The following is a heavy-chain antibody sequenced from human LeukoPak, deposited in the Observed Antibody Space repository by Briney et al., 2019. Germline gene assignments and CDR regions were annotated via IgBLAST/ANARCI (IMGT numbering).Heavy chain of an antibody. CDR1: GYTFADYF. J-gene: IGHJ4*02. CDR2: INANSGAT. D-gene: IGHD1-26*01. Sequence: GASVKVPCKTSGYTFADYFIHWVRQAPGQGLEWMGRINANSGATEYQQKFQGRVTMTRDTSISTAYVEVNWLISDDTAIYYCARDVSSTPNWEFDYWGQGTLVTVSS. V-gene: IGHV1-2*06. CDR3: ARDVSSTPNWEFDY.